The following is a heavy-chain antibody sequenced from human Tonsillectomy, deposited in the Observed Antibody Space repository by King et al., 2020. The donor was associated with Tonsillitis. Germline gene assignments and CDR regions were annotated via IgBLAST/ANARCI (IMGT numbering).Heavy chain of an antibody. CDR3: ARDSADYSYYYYMDV. Sequence: VQLVESGGGVVQPGRSLRLSCAASGFTFSTYAMHWVRQAPGKGLEWVAFISYDGTNNYYADSGKGRFTISRDNSKKTLYLQMNSLRAEDTAVYYCARDSADYSYYYYMDVWGKGTTVTVSS. J-gene: IGHJ6*03. V-gene: IGHV3-30*17. D-gene: IGHD3-10*01. CDR1: GFTFSTYA. CDR2: ISYDGTNN.